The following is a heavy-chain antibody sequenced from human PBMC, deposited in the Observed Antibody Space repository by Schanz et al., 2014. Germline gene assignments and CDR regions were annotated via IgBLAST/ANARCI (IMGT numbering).Heavy chain of an antibody. V-gene: IGHV3-23*01. Sequence: DAQLLESGGGLVQPGGSLRLSCAASGFTFNSYAMTWVRQAPGKGLEWVSSISHSGGSKYYADSVKGRFTISRDNSENTLYLQMNSLSADDTAVVYCAKGMGYCSGGTCYDCYYYGLDVWGQGTTVTVSS. CDR1: GFTFNSYA. D-gene: IGHD2-15*01. J-gene: IGHJ6*02. CDR3: AKGMGYCSGGTCYDCYYYGLDV. CDR2: ISHSGGSK.